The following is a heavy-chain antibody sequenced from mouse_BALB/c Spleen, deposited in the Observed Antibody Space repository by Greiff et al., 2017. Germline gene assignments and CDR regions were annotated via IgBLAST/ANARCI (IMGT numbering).Heavy chain of an antibody. CDR1: GFTFSSYA. V-gene: IGHV5-6-5*01. Sequence: EVQGVESGGGLVKPGGSLKLSCAASGFTFSSYAMSWVRQTPEKRLEWVASISSGGSTYYPDSVKGRFTISRDNARNILYLQMSSLRSEDTAMYYCARGTTMITSMDYWGQGTSVTVSS. D-gene: IGHD2-4*01. CDR3: ARGTTMITSMDY. J-gene: IGHJ4*01. CDR2: ISSGGST.